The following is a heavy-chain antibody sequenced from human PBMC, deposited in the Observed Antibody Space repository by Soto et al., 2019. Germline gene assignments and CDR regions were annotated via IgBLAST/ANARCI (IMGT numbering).Heavy chain of an antibody. CDR2: IGTAGDT. CDR3: ARAGMYGSGTTGWFDP. J-gene: IGHJ5*02. V-gene: IGHV3-13*01. D-gene: IGHD3-10*01. CDR1: GFTFSSYD. Sequence: EVQLVESGGGLVQPGGSLRLSCAASGFTFSSYDMHWVRQATGKGLEWVSAIGTAGDTYYPGSVQGRFTISRENAKNSLYLQMNSLRAGDTAVYYCARAGMYGSGTTGWFDPWGQGTLVTVSS.